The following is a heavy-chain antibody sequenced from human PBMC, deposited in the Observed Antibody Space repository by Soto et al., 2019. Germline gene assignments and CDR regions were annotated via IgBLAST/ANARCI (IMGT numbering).Heavy chain of an antibody. Sequence: PSETLSLTCTVSGDSISSSDYYWGWIRQPPGKGLEWIGSIFYSGSTYYNPSLRRRVTISVDTSKNQVSLKLTSVTAADTAVYYCARYAKSGPLKALVWLDPWGQGTLVTVSS. CDR3: ARYAKSGPLKALVWLDP. D-gene: IGHD5-18*01. J-gene: IGHJ5*02. CDR1: GDSISSSDYY. CDR2: IFYSGST. V-gene: IGHV4-39*01.